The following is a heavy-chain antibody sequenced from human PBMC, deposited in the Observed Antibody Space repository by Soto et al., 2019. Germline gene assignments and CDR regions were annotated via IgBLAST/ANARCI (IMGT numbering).Heavy chain of an antibody. CDR2: TYYRSKWYN. CDR1: GDSVSSNSAA. J-gene: IGHJ6*02. Sequence: SQTLSLTCAISGDSVSSNSAAWNWIRQSPSRGLEWLGRTYYRSKWYNDYAVSVNSRITINPDTSKNQFSLQLNSVTPEDTAVYYCARSPGYSSGWYFYLDGMDVWGQGTTVTVSS. CDR3: ARSPGYSSGWYFYLDGMDV. D-gene: IGHD6-19*01. V-gene: IGHV6-1*01.